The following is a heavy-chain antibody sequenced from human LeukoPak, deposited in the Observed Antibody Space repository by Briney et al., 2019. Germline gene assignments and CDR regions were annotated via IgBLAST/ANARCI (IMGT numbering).Heavy chain of an antibody. CDR1: GYTFTSYY. CDR2: INPIGGST. Sequence: ASVKVSCKASGYTFTSYYMHWVRQAPGQGLEWMGIINPIGGSTSYAQKFQGRVTMTRDTSTTTVYMELSSLRSEDTAVYYCAKDDGWLQYNNWGQGTLVTVSS. D-gene: IGHD5-24*01. V-gene: IGHV1-46*01. J-gene: IGHJ4*02. CDR3: AKDDGWLQYNN.